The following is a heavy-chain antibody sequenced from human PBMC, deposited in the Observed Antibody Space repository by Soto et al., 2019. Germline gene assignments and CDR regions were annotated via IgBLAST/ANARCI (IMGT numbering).Heavy chain of an antibody. CDR1: GFTFSSYA. J-gene: IGHJ4*02. CDR3: AKGGGSNYGYYFDY. D-gene: IGHD1-26*01. Sequence: DVQLLESGGALVQPGGSLRLSCAASGFTFSSYAMSWVRQAPGKGLEWVSTISGSGGSTYYADSVKGRFTISRDNSKNTLYWQMNSLRAEDTAVYYCAKGGGSNYGYYFDYWGQGTLVTVSS. CDR2: ISGSGGST. V-gene: IGHV3-23*01.